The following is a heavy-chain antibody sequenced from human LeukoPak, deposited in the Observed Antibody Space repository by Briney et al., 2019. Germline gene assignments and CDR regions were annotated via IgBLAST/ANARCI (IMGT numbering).Heavy chain of an antibody. CDR2: ISSSGSTI. D-gene: IGHD3-22*01. V-gene: IGHV3-11*01. J-gene: IGHJ4*02. CDR1: GFTFSDYY. CDR3: ARDPPYYYDSSGYYLLDY. Sequence: GGSLRLSCAASGFTFSDYYMSWIRQAPGKGLEWVSYISSSGSTIYYADSVKGRFTISRDSAKNSLYLQMNSLRAEDTAVYYCARDPPYYYDSSGYYLLDYWGQGTLVTVSS.